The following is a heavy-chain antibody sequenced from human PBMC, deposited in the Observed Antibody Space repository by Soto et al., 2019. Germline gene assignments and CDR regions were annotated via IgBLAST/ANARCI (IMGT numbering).Heavy chain of an antibody. CDR3: ARFMITFGGVIPTPYDAFDI. CDR2: IYYSGST. Sequence: LSLTCTVSGGSISSYYWSWIRQPPGKGLEWIGYIYYSGSTNYNPSLKSRVTISVDTSKNQFSLKLSSVTAADTAVYYCARFMITFGGVIPTPYDAFDIWGQGTMVTVSS. J-gene: IGHJ3*02. CDR1: GGSISSYY. V-gene: IGHV4-59*08. D-gene: IGHD3-16*02.